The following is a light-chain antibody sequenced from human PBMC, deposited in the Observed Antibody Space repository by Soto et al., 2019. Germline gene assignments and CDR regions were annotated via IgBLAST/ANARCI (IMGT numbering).Light chain of an antibody. CDR3: QQYYSYPFN. J-gene: IGKJ3*01. V-gene: IGKV1-8*01. Sequence: AIRMTQSPSSLSASTGDRVTITCRASQGISSYLAWYQQKPGKAPKLLIYASSTLQSGVPSRFSGSGSGTDFTLTISCLQSEDFPTYYCQQYYSYPFNFGPGTKVDIK. CDR1: QGISSY. CDR2: ASS.